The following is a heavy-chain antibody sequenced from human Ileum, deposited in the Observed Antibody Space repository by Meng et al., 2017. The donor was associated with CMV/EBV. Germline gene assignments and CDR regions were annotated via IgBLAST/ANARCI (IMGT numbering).Heavy chain of an antibody. J-gene: IGHJ4*02. CDR2: INPKNGDT. D-gene: IGHD1-26*01. CDR3: ATTYSGRYETS. V-gene: IGHV1-2*06. Sequence: SCKASGYPFTGYQMHWVQQAPGQGLEWVGRINPKNGDTKYAEKFQGRVTMTRDTSITTAYMEVSRLRSDDTALYYYATTYSGRYETSWGQGTLVTVSS. CDR1: GYPFTGYQ.